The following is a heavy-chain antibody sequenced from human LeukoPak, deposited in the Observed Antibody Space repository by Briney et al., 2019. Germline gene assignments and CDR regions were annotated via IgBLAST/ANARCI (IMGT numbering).Heavy chain of an antibody. CDR2: ISYDGSNK. CDR3: AKDPRSAIAVAYYFDY. Sequence: PGGSLRLSCAASGFTFSSYGMHWVRQAPGKGLEWVAVISYDGSNKYYADSVKGRFTISRDNSKNTLYLQMNSLRAEDTAVYYYAKDPRSAIAVAYYFDYWGQGTLVTVSS. CDR1: GFTFSSYG. D-gene: IGHD6-19*01. J-gene: IGHJ4*02. V-gene: IGHV3-30*18.